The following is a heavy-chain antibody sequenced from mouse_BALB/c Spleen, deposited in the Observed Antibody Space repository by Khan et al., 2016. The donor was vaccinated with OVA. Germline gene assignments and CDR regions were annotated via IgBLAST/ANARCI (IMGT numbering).Heavy chain of an antibody. J-gene: IGHJ2*01. CDR2: ISYSGNT. V-gene: IGHV3-2*02. CDR3: ARIYGGDFDY. D-gene: IGHD1-1*01. CDR1: GYSITSDYA. Sequence: QLEELGPGLVKPSQSLSLTCTVTGYSITSDYAWNWIRQFPGNKLEWMGHISYSGNTKYNPSLKSRISITRDTSKNQFFLQLNSVTTEDTATYYCARIYGGDFDYWGQGTTLTVSS.